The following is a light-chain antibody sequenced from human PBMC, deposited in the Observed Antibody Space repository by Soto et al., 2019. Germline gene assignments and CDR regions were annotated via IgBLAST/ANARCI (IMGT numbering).Light chain of an antibody. Sequence: EIVMTQSPATLSVSPGERANLSCRASQSVGSDLAWYQQKPGQAPRLLIYGASTRGTGIPDRFSGSGSGTDFTLTISRLEPEDFAVYFCQQYGSSPRTFGRGTKVDIK. J-gene: IGKJ1*01. CDR2: GAS. V-gene: IGKV3-20*01. CDR1: QSVGSD. CDR3: QQYGSSPRT.